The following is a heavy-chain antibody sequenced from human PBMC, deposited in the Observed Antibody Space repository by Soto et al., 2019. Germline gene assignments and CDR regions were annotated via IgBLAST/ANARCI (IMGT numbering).Heavy chain of an antibody. D-gene: IGHD3-22*01. V-gene: IGHV1-2*02. CDR3: ARDMATYYYDSSGYYPDAFDI. Sequence: GASVKVSCKASGDTFTVYFMHWVRQAPGQGLEWMGWINPNSGGTNYAQKFQGRVTMTRDTSISTVYMELSRLRSEDTAVYYCARDMATYYYDSSGYYPDAFDIWGQGTMVTVSS. CDR1: GDTFTVYF. CDR2: INPNSGGT. J-gene: IGHJ3*02.